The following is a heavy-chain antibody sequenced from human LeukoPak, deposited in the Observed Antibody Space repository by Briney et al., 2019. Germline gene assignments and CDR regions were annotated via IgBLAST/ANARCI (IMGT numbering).Heavy chain of an antibody. CDR2: ISYHGKNE. D-gene: IGHD3-3*01. Sequence: PGRSLRLSCAASGFSFSDYGMHWVRQAPGKGPEWVAVISYHGKNEYYADSVKGRFTISRDNSKNTLYLQMNSLRAEDTAVYYCAKDQLLFGVVIMPSIFDYWGQGTLVTVSS. J-gene: IGHJ4*02. CDR3: AKDQLLFGVVIMPSIFDY. CDR1: GFSFSDYG. V-gene: IGHV3-30*18.